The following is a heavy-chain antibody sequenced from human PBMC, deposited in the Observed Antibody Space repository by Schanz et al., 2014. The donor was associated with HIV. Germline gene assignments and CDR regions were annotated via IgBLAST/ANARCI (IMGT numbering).Heavy chain of an antibody. Sequence: QLVQSGAEVKKPGASVRVSCKASGYTFTGYYIHWVRQAPGQGLEWMGWIKPNSGDTYYAQKFRGRVTMTRDTSISAASVELGRLRFDDTAVYFCARNRYSLLPFDYWGQGTLVTVSS. CDR2: IKPNSGDT. CDR1: GYTFTGYY. CDR3: ARNRYSLLPFDY. J-gene: IGHJ4*02. V-gene: IGHV1-2*02. D-gene: IGHD2-15*01.